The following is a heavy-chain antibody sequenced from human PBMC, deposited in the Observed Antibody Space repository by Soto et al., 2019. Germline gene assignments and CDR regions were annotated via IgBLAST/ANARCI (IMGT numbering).Heavy chain of an antibody. CDR1: GFTLSAFP. J-gene: IGHJ5*01. Sequence: GRPLRLSCTAPGFTLSAFPIPWVRQASGKGLEWVGRIRSRINGHATAYGESVTGRFTISRDGSRDTDYLQMNPLKIEYTAVYYCVRQSTEGYRQNNWLASRGQRTLVTVSS. CDR2: IRSRINGHAT. CDR3: VRQSTEGYRQNNWLAS. V-gene: IGHV3-73*01. D-gene: IGHD3-10*01.